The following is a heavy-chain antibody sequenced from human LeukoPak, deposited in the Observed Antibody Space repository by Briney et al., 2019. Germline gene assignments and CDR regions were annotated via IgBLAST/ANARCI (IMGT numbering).Heavy chain of an antibody. CDR1: GGSFSGYY. J-gene: IGHJ4*02. Sequence: SETLSLTCAVYGGSFSGYYWSWIRQPPGKGLEWIWAINHSRSTNYNPSLKSRVTISVDTSMHQFYLKLSSVTAADTAVYYCARGTVGDTFTYYFDYWGQATLVTVCS. D-gene: IGHD1-26*01. V-gene: IGHV4-34*01. CDR2: INHSRST. CDR3: ARGTVGDTFTYYFDY.